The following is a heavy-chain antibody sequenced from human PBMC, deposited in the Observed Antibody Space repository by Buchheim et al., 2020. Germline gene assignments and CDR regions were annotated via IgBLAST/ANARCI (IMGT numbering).Heavy chain of an antibody. Sequence: QVQLQQWGAGLLKPSETLSLTCAVYGGSFSGYYWSWIRQPPGKGLEWIGEINHSGSTNYNPSLKSRVTISVDTYKNKFYLKLSSVTAADTAVYYCARRGILAWLTFFDYWGQGTL. CDR3: ARRGILAWLTFFDY. CDR1: GGSFSGYY. D-gene: IGHD6-19*01. CDR2: INHSGST. V-gene: IGHV4-34*01. J-gene: IGHJ4*02.